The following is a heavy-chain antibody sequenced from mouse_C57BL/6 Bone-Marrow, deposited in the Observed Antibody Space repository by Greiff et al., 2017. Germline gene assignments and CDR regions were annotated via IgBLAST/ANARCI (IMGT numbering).Heavy chain of an antibody. CDR3: SRRSYYYGSSLYYYAMDY. Sequence: QVQLQQSGAELARPGASVKLSCKASGYTFTSYGISWVKQRTGQGLEWIGEIYPRSGNTYYNEKFKGKATLTADKSSSTAYMELRSLTSEDSAVYFWSRRSYYYGSSLYYYAMDYWGQGTSVTVSS. V-gene: IGHV1-81*01. J-gene: IGHJ4*01. CDR2: IYPRSGNT. CDR1: GYTFTSYG. D-gene: IGHD1-1*01.